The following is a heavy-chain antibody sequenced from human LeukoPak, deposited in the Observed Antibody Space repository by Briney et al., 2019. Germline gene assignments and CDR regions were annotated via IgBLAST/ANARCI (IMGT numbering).Heavy chain of an antibody. Sequence: TGGSLRLSCGASGFIFRTYIMHWVRQAPGKGLEWVAFISSDGSKKYYADSVRGRFTISRDNPQNMLYLQMNSLRVEDTAVYYCARDVLRWGQGTLVTVSS. CDR1: GFIFRTYI. V-gene: IGHV3-30-3*01. CDR3: ARDVLR. J-gene: IGHJ4*02. CDR2: ISSDGSKK.